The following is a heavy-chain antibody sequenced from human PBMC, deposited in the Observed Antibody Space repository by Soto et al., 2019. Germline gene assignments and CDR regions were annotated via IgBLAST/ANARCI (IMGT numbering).Heavy chain of an antibody. CDR1: GYTLTELS. J-gene: IGHJ4*02. CDR2: FDPEDGET. Sequence: ASVKVSCKVSGYTLTELSMHWVRQAPGKGLEWMGGFDPEDGETIYAQKFQGRVTMTEDTSTDTAYMELSSLRSEDTAVYYCATARKVRGYCSGGSCYPPYYFDYWGQGTLGTVSS. D-gene: IGHD2-15*01. V-gene: IGHV1-24*01. CDR3: ATARKVRGYCSGGSCYPPYYFDY.